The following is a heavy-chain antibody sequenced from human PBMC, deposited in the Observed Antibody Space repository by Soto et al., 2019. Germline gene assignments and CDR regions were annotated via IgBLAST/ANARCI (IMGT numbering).Heavy chain of an antibody. CDR2: IYYSGST. J-gene: IGHJ6*02. Sequence: QVQLQESGPGLVKPSETLSLTCTVSGGSISSYYWSWIRQPPGKGLEWIGYIYYSGSTNYNPSLKRRVTLSVDTSKNQFSLKLSSVTAADTAVYYCARDRSSGWPNYYYYGMDVWGQGTTVTVSS. D-gene: IGHD6-19*01. V-gene: IGHV4-59*01. CDR3: ARDRSSGWPNYYYYGMDV. CDR1: GGSISSYY.